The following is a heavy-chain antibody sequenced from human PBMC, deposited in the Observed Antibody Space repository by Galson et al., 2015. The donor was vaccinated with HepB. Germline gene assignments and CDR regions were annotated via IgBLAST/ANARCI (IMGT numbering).Heavy chain of an antibody. D-gene: IGHD3-22*01. CDR1: GFTFSTYS. CDR2: VSSSSIYK. V-gene: IGHV3-21*06. Sequence: PLRLSCAASGFTFSTYSLNWVRQAPGKGLEWVSAVSSSSIYKYYADSVKGRFTISRDNPKSSLYVQMNNLRVEDTAVYYCARGRGDIGGYYAFDYWGKGALVTVSS. CDR3: ARGRGDIGGYYAFDY. J-gene: IGHJ4*02.